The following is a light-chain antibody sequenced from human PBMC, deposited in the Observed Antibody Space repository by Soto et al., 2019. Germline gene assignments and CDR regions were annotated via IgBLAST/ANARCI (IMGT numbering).Light chain of an antibody. CDR2: DVS. CDR1: SSDVGGYNH. J-gene: IGLJ3*02. V-gene: IGLV2-14*01. CDR3: SSYTSSSTPE. Sequence: QSVLTQPASVSGSPGQWIAISYTGTSSDVGGYNHVSWYQQQPGKAPKLVIYDVSNRPSGVSDRFSGSKSGNTASLTISGLQTEDEADYYCSSYTSSSTPEFGGGTKVTVL.